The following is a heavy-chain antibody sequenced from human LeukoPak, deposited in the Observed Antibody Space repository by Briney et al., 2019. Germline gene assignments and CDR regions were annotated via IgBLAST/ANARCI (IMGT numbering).Heavy chain of an antibody. D-gene: IGHD6-13*01. Sequence: GRSLRLSCAASGFTFDDYAMHWVRQAPGKGLAWVSSISSSSYVNYADSVRGRFTISRDNAKNSLYLQMNSLRAEDTAVYYCARSLTAAAGNLGYWGQGTLITVSS. CDR3: ARSLTAAAGNLGY. J-gene: IGHJ4*02. CDR1: GFTFDDYA. V-gene: IGHV3-69-1*01. CDR2: ISSSSYV.